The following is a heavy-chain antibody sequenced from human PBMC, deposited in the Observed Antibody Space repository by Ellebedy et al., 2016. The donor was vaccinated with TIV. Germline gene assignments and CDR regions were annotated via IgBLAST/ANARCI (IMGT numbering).Heavy chain of an antibody. CDR3: CAITFGGVIVPRNDAFDI. CDR1: GYTFTGYY. V-gene: IGHV1-18*04. CDR2: ISAYNGNT. J-gene: IGHJ3*02. Sequence: ASVKVSCKASGYTFTGYYMHWVRQAPGQGLEWMGWISAYNGNTNYAQKLQGRVTMTTDTSTSTAYMELRSLRSDDTAVYYCCAITFGGVIVPRNDAFDIWGQGTMVTVSS. D-gene: IGHD3-16*02.